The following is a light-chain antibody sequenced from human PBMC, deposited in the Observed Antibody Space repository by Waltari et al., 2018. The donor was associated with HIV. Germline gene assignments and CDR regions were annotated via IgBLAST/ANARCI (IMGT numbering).Light chain of an antibody. CDR3: SSYAGSNNFV. V-gene: IGLV1-44*01. Sequence: QSVLTQPPSASATPGQRVTISCSGNSSNIGSNTVNWYLQLPGTAPKLLIYSNSQRPSGVPARFSGSKSGTSASLAISGLQSEDEADYYCSSYAGSNNFVFGTGTKVTVL. J-gene: IGLJ1*01. CDR1: SSNIGSNT. CDR2: SNS.